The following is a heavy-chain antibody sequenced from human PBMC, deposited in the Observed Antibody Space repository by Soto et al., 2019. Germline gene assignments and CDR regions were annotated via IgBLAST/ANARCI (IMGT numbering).Heavy chain of an antibody. D-gene: IGHD2-2*01. CDR1: GYTFTSYT. CDR2: INTANGNT. V-gene: IGHV1-3*04. CDR3: ARESYYSILGCFDF. J-gene: IGHJ4*02. Sequence: QVQLVQSGAEVKKPGASVQVSCKASGYTFTSYTLHWVRQAPGQRLEWMGWINTANGNTKYSQKFQGRVTIARDTSASTAYMDLSSLRSEDTAVYYCARESYYSILGCFDFLGQGTLVTVSS.